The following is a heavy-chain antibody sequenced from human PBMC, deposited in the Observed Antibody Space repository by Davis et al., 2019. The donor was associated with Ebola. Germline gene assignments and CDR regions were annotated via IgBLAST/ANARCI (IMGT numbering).Heavy chain of an antibody. V-gene: IGHV4-59*08. CDR1: GGSISSYY. CDR2: IYYSGST. D-gene: IGHD3-10*01. Sequence: SETLSLTCTVSGGSISSYYWSWIRQPPGKGLEWIGYIYYSGSTNYNPSLKSRVTISVDTSKNQFSLKLSSVTAADTAVYYCARPRGFGELLYNNWFDPWGQGTLVTVSS. CDR3: ARPRGFGELLYNNWFDP. J-gene: IGHJ5*02.